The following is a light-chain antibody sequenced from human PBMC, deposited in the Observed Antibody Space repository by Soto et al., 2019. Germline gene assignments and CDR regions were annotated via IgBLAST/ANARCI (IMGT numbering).Light chain of an antibody. CDR1: QSISSW. V-gene: IGKV1-39*01. CDR2: AAS. Sequence: DIPMSQSPATVSASVGDRDTITCRASQSISSWLAWYQQKPGKAPKLLIYAASTLQSGVPSRFSGSGSGTAFTLTISSLQPEDFATYYCQQSYSTPRTFGQGTKVDIK. J-gene: IGKJ1*01. CDR3: QQSYSTPRT.